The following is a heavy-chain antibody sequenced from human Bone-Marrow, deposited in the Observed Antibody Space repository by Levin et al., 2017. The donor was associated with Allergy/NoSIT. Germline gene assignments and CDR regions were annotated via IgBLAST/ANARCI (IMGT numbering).Heavy chain of an antibody. CDR2: IDPSDSYT. J-gene: IGHJ6*03. D-gene: IGHD2-15*01. CDR1: GYSFISYW. V-gene: IGHV5-10-1*01. Sequence: GGSLRLSCKGSGYSFISYWCSWVRQMPGKGLEWMGMIDPSDSYTNYSPPFQGHATTSADKSISTAYLQWSRRKATETAMYYCERLVVVAGNENMDVWGKGTTVTVSS. CDR3: ERLVVVAGNENMDV.